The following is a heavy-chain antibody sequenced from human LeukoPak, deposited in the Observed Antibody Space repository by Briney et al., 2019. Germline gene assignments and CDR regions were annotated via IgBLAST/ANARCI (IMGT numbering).Heavy chain of an antibody. CDR2: IKQDGSEK. Sequence: GGSLRLSCVGSGFIFSGYWMSWVRQAPGKGPEWVANIKQDGSEKYYADSVRGRFNISRENTKNSLSLQMNSLTVDDTAVYYCVRWGAWSSFWGQGTPVTVST. CDR1: GFIFSGYW. CDR3: VRWGAWSSF. V-gene: IGHV3-7*03. J-gene: IGHJ4*02. D-gene: IGHD2-8*02.